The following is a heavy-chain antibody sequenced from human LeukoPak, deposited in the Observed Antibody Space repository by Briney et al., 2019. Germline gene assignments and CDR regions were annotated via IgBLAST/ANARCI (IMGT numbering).Heavy chain of an antibody. Sequence: SLKASCTASGDTFTGYDMHWVRQAPGQGLEWMGWINPNSGGTNYAQKFQGRVTMTRDTSISTAYMELSRLRSDDTAVYYCARGPNYDILTGFYYWGQGTLVTVSS. D-gene: IGHD3-9*01. V-gene: IGHV1-2*02. CDR3: ARGPNYDILTGFYY. CDR1: GDTFTGYD. CDR2: INPNSGGT. J-gene: IGHJ4*02.